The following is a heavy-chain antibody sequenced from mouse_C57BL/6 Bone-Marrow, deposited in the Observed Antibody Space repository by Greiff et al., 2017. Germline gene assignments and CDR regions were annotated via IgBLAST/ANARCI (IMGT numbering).Heavy chain of an antibody. CDR3: ARRHYDYGYYFDY. CDR2: IDPANGNT. J-gene: IGHJ2*01. V-gene: IGHV14-3*01. Sequence: EVKVVESVAELVRPGASVKLSCTASGFNIKNTYMHWVKQRPEQGLEWIGRIDPANGNTKYAPKFQGKATITADTSSNTAYLQLSSLTSEDTAIYYCARRHYDYGYYFDYWGQGTTLTVSS. D-gene: IGHD2-4*01. CDR1: GFNIKNTY.